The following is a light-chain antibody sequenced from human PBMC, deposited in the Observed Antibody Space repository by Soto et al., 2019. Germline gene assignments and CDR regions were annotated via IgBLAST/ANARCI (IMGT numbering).Light chain of an antibody. CDR1: QGVSSSY. Sequence: DIVLTQSPCTLSSSAGERVALSCRASQGVSSSYLAWYQQKPGQAPSLLNYAASSRATGIPDRFSGSGSGTDFTLTFSSLQPEDFAAYYCQQYNSSHWTFGGGTKVEIK. CDR2: AAS. V-gene: IGKV3-20*01. J-gene: IGKJ1*01. CDR3: QQYNSSHWT.